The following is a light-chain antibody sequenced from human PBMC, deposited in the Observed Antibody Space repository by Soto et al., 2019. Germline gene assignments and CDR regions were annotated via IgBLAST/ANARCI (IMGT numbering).Light chain of an antibody. J-gene: IGLJ1*01. Sequence: QSVLTRPPSASGTPGQRGTISCSGSSSNIGSNTVNWYQQLPGTAPKLLIYSNNQRPSGVPDRFSGSKSGTSASLAISGLQSEDEADYYCAAWDDSLNGHYVFGTGTKVTVL. CDR1: SSNIGSNT. CDR3: AAWDDSLNGHYV. CDR2: SNN. V-gene: IGLV1-44*01.